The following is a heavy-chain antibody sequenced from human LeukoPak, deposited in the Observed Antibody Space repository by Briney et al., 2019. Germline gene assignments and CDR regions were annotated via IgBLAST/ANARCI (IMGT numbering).Heavy chain of an antibody. J-gene: IGHJ6*03. CDR2: IIPIFGTA. D-gene: IGHD6-13*01. Sequence: SVTVSCKASGGTFSSYAISWVRQAPGQGLEWMGGIIPIFGTANYAQKFQGRVTITADESTSTAYMELSSLRSEDTAVYYCASCIVAAGRVSCHYMDVWGKGTTVTISS. CDR1: GGTFSSYA. CDR3: ASCIVAAGRVSCHYMDV. V-gene: IGHV1-69*13.